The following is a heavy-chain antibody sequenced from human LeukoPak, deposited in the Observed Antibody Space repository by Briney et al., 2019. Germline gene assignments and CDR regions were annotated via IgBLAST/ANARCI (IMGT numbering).Heavy chain of an antibody. J-gene: IGHJ6*03. CDR2: IKQDGSEK. CDR1: GFTFSSYW. Sequence: PGGSLRLSCAASGFTFSSYWMSWVRQAPGKGLEWVANIKQDGSEKYYVDSVKGRFTISRDNAKNSLYMKMNSLRAEDTAVYYCARLFFYYYYYYMDVWGKGTTVTVSS. CDR3: ARLFFYYYYYYMDV. V-gene: IGHV3-7*01. D-gene: IGHD3-10*02.